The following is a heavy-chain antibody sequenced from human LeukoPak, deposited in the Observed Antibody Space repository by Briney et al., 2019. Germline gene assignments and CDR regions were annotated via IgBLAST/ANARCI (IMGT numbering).Heavy chain of an antibody. V-gene: IGHV1-2*02. J-gene: IGHJ3*01. CDR1: RYTFSGYH. CDR2: INPNSGCT. Sequence: GAVKVSCVASRYTFSGYHMHWVRHAPGRGLAWMGWINPNSGCTNYAQKIQCRVTMTRDTSISTAYMKLSRLRSNASDVYYCARAMITYGVAVLNAFDLWGQGTMVTVSS. D-gene: IGHD3-16*01. CDR3: ARAMITYGVAVLNAFDL.